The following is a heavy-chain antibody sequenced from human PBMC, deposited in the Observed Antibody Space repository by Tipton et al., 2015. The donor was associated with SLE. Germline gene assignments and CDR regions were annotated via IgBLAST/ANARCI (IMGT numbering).Heavy chain of an antibody. D-gene: IGHD5-18*01. Sequence: QVQLVQSGVEVKKPGASVRVSCKASGYTFTTYGISWVRQAPGQGLEWMGWISTYNGNTNYAQKLQGRVTMTSDTSTSTAYMELRSLRSDDTAIYYCARVRVDTAMGVFDSWGQGTLVTVSS. CDR3: ARVRVDTAMGVFDS. CDR1: GYTFTTYG. J-gene: IGHJ4*02. CDR2: ISTYNGNT. V-gene: IGHV1-18*01.